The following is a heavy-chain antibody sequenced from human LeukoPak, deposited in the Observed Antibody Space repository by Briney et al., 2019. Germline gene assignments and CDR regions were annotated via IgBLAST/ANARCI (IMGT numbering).Heavy chain of an antibody. J-gene: IGHJ4*02. V-gene: IGHV3-7*01. CDR3: ARKNGLDY. CDR1: GLTFRSYH. Sequence: GGSLRLSCAASGLTFRSYHMSWVRQAPGKGLEWVANIKQDGSEKYYVDSVKGRFTISRDNAKNSLYLQMNSLRAEDTAVYYCARKNGLDYWGQGTLVTVSS. CDR2: IKQDGSEK.